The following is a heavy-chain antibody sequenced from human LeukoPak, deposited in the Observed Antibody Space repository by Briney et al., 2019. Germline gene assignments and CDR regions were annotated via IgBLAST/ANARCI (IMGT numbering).Heavy chain of an antibody. D-gene: IGHD3-10*01. CDR1: GFTVSSNY. CDR3: ASGGSGSYYDYYYGMDV. V-gene: IGHV3-53*01. CDR2: IYSGGST. Sequence: GSLRLSCAASGFTVSSNYMSWVRQAPGKGLEWVSVIYSGGSTYYADSVKGRFTISRDNSKNTLYLQMNSLRAEDTAVYYCASGGSGSYYDYYYGMDVWGQGTTVTVSS. J-gene: IGHJ6*02.